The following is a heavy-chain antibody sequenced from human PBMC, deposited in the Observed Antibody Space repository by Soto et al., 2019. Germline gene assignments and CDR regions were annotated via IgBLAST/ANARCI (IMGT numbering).Heavy chain of an antibody. V-gene: IGHV4-31*03. CDR2: IYYSGST. J-gene: IGHJ5*02. Sequence: QVQLQESGPGLVKPSQNLSLTCTVSAGSISSGGYYWSWIRQHPGKGLEWIGYIYYSGSTHYNPSLKSRVTISVDTSKNQFSLKLSCVTAADTAVYYCARAVTTVTLFDPWGQGTLVTVSS. CDR1: AGSISSGGYY. D-gene: IGHD4-17*01. CDR3: ARAVTTVTLFDP.